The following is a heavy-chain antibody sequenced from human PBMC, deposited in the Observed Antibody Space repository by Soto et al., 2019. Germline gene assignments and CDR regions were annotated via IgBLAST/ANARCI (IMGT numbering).Heavy chain of an antibody. V-gene: IGHV1-69*12. Sequence: QVQLVQSGAEVKKPGSSVKVSCKASGGTFSSYAISWVRQAPGQGLEWMGGIIPIFGTANYAQKFQGRVTITADESTSTAYMELSSLRSEDTAVYYCAREVVVVAATDPRAYGMDVWGQGTTVTVSS. J-gene: IGHJ6*02. D-gene: IGHD2-15*01. CDR2: IIPIFGTA. CDR1: GGTFSSYA. CDR3: AREVVVVAATDPRAYGMDV.